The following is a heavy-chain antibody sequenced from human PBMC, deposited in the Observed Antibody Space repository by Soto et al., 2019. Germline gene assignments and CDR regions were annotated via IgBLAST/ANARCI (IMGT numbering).Heavy chain of an antibody. Sequence: ASVKVSCKASGGTFDGHSVSWVRQAPGRGLEWMGGIILVFGTTNYAQKFQGRVTITADESTSTAYMELSSLRSDDTAVYYCAREGADLLTHFDSWGQGTRVTVSS. CDR1: GGTFDGHS. CDR2: IILVFGTT. J-gene: IGHJ4*02. D-gene: IGHD3-10*01. V-gene: IGHV1-69*13. CDR3: AREGADLLTHFDS.